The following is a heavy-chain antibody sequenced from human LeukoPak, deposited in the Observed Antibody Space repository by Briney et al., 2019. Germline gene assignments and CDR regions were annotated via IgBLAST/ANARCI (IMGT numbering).Heavy chain of an antibody. V-gene: IGHV3-23*01. J-gene: IGHJ6*03. D-gene: IGHD4-17*01. CDR1: GFTFSSYA. CDR2: ISGSGGST. CDR3: AKGYGDYDYYYMDV. Sequence: GGSLRLSCAASGFTFSSYAMSWVRQAPGKRLEWVSAISGSGGSTYYADSVKGRFTISRDNSKNTLYLQMNSLRAEDTAVYYCAKGYGDYDYYYMDVWGKGTTVTVSS.